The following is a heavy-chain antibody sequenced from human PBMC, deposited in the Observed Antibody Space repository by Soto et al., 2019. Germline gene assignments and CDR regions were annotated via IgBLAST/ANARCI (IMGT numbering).Heavy chain of an antibody. J-gene: IGHJ6*02. Sequence: QVQLVQSGAEVKKPGSSVKVSCKASGGTFSSYAISWVRQAPGQGREWMGGIIPIFGTANYAQKFQGRVTITADESTSTAYMELSSLRSEDTAVYYCAREEYSSSSIRYYYYGMDVWGQGTTVTVSS. D-gene: IGHD6-6*01. CDR3: AREEYSSSSIRYYYYGMDV. V-gene: IGHV1-69*12. CDR2: IIPIFGTA. CDR1: GGTFSSYA.